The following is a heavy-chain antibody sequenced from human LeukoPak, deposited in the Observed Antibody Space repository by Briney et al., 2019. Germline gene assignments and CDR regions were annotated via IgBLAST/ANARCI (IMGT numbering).Heavy chain of an antibody. Sequence: SETLSLTCAVYGGSFSGYYWSWIRQPPGKGLEWIGEINHSGSTNYNPSLKSQVTISVDTSKNQFSLKLSSVTAADTAVYYCAREGDCSGGSCYSFFDYWGQGTLVTVSS. V-gene: IGHV4-34*01. CDR1: GGSFSGYY. CDR2: INHSGST. CDR3: AREGDCSGGSCYSFFDY. D-gene: IGHD2-15*01. J-gene: IGHJ4*02.